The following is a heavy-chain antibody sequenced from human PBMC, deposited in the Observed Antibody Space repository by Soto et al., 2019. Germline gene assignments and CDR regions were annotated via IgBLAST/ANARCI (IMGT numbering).Heavy chain of an antibody. J-gene: IGHJ6*02. CDR3: ARDRITIFGVVISSPYGMDV. Sequence: ASAKVSCKASGYTFTSYYMHWVRQAPGQGLEWMGMINPSGGSTSYAQKFQGRVTMTRDTSTSTVYMELSSLRSEDTAVYYCARDRITIFGVVISSPYGMDVWGQGTTVTVSS. CDR2: INPSGGST. CDR1: GYTFTSYY. V-gene: IGHV1-46*01. D-gene: IGHD3-3*01.